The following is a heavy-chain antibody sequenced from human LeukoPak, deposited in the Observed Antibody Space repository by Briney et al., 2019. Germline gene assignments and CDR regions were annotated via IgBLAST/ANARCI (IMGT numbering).Heavy chain of an antibody. J-gene: IGHJ3*02. D-gene: IGHD2/OR15-2a*01. V-gene: IGHV1-2*02. CDR1: GYTFTGYY. Sequence: ASVKVSCKASGYTFTGYYMHRVRQAPGQGLEWMGWINPNSGGTNYAQKFQGRVTMTRDTSISTAYMELSRLRSDDTAVYYCARDPPILAGAFDIWGQGTMVTVSS. CDR3: ARDPPILAGAFDI. CDR2: INPNSGGT.